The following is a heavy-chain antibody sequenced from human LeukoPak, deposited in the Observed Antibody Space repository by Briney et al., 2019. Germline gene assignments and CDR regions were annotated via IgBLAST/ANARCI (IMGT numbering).Heavy chain of an antibody. CDR3: AKSNGYGLVDI. J-gene: IGHJ3*02. D-gene: IGHD3-10*01. Sequence: GGSLRLSCAASGFTFSNYAMTWVRQAPGKGLEWVSTLSGSGGSTYFGDSVKGRFTISRDNSKNRLYLKMNSLRAEDTAVYYCAKSNGYGLVDIWGQGTMVTVSS. CDR1: GFTFSNYA. V-gene: IGHV3-23*01. CDR2: LSGSGGST.